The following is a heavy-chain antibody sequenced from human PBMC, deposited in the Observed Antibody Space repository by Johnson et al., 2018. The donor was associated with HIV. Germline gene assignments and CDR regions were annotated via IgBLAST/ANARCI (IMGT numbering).Heavy chain of an antibody. CDR3: ARDGGVAAAVGVVAFDI. J-gene: IGHJ3*02. V-gene: IGHV3-66*02. D-gene: IGHD6-13*01. CDR2: IYSGGST. CDR1: GFTVSTKY. Sequence: MQLVESGGGVVRPGGSLRLSCAASGFTVSTKYMTWVRQAPGKGLEWVSVIYSGGSTYYADSVKGRFTISRDNSKNTLYLQMNSLRAEDTAVYYCARDGGVAAAVGVVAFDIWGQGTLVTVSS.